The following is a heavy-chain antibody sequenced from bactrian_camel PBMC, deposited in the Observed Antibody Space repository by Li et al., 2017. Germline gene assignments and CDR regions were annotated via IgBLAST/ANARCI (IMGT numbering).Heavy chain of an antibody. Sequence: QVQLVESGGGSVQIGGSLTLACAASRGFDDADAEWGWFRQAPGNEREGVAYISKLHLTTYEDSVKGRFTISKDNRKNILYLQMNSLKPEDTAMYYCAARGPYCYTKLSVRDFTYWGQGTQVTVS. CDR2: ISKLHLT. J-gene: IGHJ6*01. CDR3: AARGPYCYTKLSVRDFTY. D-gene: IGHD2*01. CDR1: RGFDDADAE. V-gene: IGHV3S63*01.